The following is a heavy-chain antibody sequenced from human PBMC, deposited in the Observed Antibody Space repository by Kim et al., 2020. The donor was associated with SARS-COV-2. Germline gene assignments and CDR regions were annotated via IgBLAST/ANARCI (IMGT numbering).Heavy chain of an antibody. Sequence: GGSLRLSCAASGFTFSSYSMNWVRQAPGKGLEWVSSISSSSSYIYYADSVKGRFTISRDNAKNSLYLQMNSLRAEDTAVYYCARDKVAVAGKTGYGMDVWGQGTTVTVSS. CDR2: ISSSSSYI. V-gene: IGHV3-21*01. J-gene: IGHJ6*02. D-gene: IGHD6-19*01. CDR3: ARDKVAVAGKTGYGMDV. CDR1: GFTFSSYS.